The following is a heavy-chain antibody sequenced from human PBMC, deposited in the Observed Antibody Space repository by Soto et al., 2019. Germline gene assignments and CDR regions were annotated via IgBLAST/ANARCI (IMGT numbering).Heavy chain of an antibody. V-gene: IGHV4-30-2*03. D-gene: IGHD2-2*01. CDR2: IYQIVNT. CDR1: GDYISSGGYS. J-gene: IGHJ6*02. CDR3: ARLHGYCISSSCHGHYAMDV. Sequence: SETLSLTCAVSGDYISSGGYSWTWIRQPPGKGLEWIGNIYQIVNTLYNPSLNSRVTVSVDTSKNQFSLKVTSVTAADTAVYYCARLHGYCISSSCHGHYAMDVWGQGTTVTVSS.